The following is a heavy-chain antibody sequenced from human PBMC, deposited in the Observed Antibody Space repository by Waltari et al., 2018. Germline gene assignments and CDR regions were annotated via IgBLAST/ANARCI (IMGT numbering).Heavy chain of an antibody. D-gene: IGHD3-22*01. V-gene: IGHV3-30*02. CDR1: GFTFNSYG. Sequence: QVQLVESGGGVVQPRGSLRLSCAASGFTFNSYGMHWVRQAPGKGLDGVAFIRYDGSNKYYVDSVKGRFTISRDNSKNTLHLQMNSLSEEDTAVYYCARDPNSSGYPTYFDYWGQGTLVTVSS. J-gene: IGHJ4*02. CDR2: IRYDGSNK. CDR3: ARDPNSSGYPTYFDY.